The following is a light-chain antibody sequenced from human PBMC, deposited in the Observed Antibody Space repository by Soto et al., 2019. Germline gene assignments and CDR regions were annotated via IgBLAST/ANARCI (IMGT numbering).Light chain of an antibody. Sequence: EIVLTQSPGTLSLSPGERATLSCRASQSISSSLAWYQQKPGQPPRLLISSASTRATGIPDRFAGSRSGTDFTLTINRLEPEDFAVYICQQYGSSPQTFGQGTKLEIK. V-gene: IGKV3-20*01. CDR2: SAS. CDR1: QSISSS. J-gene: IGKJ2*01. CDR3: QQYGSSPQT.